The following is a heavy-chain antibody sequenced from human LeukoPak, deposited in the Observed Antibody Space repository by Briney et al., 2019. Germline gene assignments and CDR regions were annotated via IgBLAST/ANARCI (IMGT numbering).Heavy chain of an antibody. CDR3: ARVSYYDSSGYYYPDAFDI. D-gene: IGHD3-22*01. J-gene: IGHJ3*02. CDR2: IYYSGST. Sequence: SETLSLTCTVSGGSISSSSYYWGWIRQPPGKGLEWIRSIYYSGSTNYNPSLKSRVTISVDTSKNQFSLKLSSVTAADTAVYYCARVSYYDSSGYYYPDAFDIWGQGTMVTVSS. CDR1: GGSISSSSYY. V-gene: IGHV4-39*07.